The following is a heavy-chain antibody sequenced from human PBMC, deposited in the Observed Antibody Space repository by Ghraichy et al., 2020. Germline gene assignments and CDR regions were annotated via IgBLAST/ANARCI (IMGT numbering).Heavy chain of an antibody. V-gene: IGHV3-53*01. D-gene: IGHD1-26*01. CDR2: IYSGGST. Sequence: GGSLRLSCAASGFTVSSNYMSWVRQAPGKGLEWVSVIYSGGSTYYADSVKGRFTISRDNSKNTLYLQMNSLRAEDTAVYYCARGLKWELLGDDAFDIWGQGTMVTVSS. CDR1: GFTVSSNY. CDR3: ARGLKWELLGDDAFDI. J-gene: IGHJ3*02.